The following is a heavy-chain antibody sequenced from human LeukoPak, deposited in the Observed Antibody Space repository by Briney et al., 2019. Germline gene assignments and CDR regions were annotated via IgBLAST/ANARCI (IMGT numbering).Heavy chain of an antibody. J-gene: IGHJ6*02. Sequence: GASVKVSCKASGYTFTSYDINWVRQATGQGLEWMGWMNPNSGNTGYAQKFQGRVTMTRNTSISTAYMELSNLRSEDTAVYYCAGYGDYSVGMDVWGQGTTVTVSS. V-gene: IGHV1-8*01. CDR2: MNPNSGNT. CDR3: AGYGDYSVGMDV. D-gene: IGHD4-17*01. CDR1: GYTFTSYD.